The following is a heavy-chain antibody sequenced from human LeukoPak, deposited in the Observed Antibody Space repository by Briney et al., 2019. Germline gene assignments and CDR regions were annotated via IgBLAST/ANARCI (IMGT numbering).Heavy chain of an antibody. J-gene: IGHJ4*02. CDR3: ARALIVGATGEYYLDY. CDR1: GFTFSSYS. Sequence: GGSLRLSCAASGFTFSSYSMNWVRQAPGKGLEWVSSISSSSSYIYYADSVKGRFTISRDNAKNSLYLQMNSLRAEDTAVYYCARALIVGATGEYYLDYWGQGTLVTVSS. V-gene: IGHV3-21*04. D-gene: IGHD1-26*01. CDR2: ISSSSSYI.